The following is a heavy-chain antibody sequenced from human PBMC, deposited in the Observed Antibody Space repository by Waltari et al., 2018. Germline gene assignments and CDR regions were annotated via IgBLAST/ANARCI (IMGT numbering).Heavy chain of an antibody. CDR3: ARLSWTTMTAFDY. J-gene: IGHJ4*02. Sequence: QLQLQESGPGLVKPSETLSLTCTVSGGSISSRSYYWGWIRQPPGKGLEWIGNIYYSGNTYYNSSLKSRVSISVDTSKNQFSLMLSSVTAADTAVYYCARLSWTTMTAFDYWGQGTLVTVSS. V-gene: IGHV4-39*01. CDR1: GGSISSRSYY. CDR2: IYYSGNT. D-gene: IGHD4-4*01.